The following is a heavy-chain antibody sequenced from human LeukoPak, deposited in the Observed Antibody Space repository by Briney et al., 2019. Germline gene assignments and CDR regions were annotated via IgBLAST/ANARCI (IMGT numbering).Heavy chain of an antibody. D-gene: IGHD3-22*01. V-gene: IGHV4-38-2*01. CDR1: GYSISSGYY. CDR3: ARVGITMIVVVIDY. CDR2: IYHSGST. J-gene: IGHJ4*02. Sequence: PSETLSLTCAVSGYSISSGYYWGWIRQPPGKGLEWIGSIYHSGSTYYNPSLKSRVTISVDTSKNQFSLKLSSVTAADTAVYYCARVGITMIVVVIDYWGLGTLVTVSS.